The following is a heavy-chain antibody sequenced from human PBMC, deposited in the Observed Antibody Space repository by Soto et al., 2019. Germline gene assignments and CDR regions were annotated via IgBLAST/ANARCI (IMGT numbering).Heavy chain of an antibody. Sequence: QVQLQESGPGLVKPSQTLSLTCTVSGGSIRDGYYWSWIRQHPGKGLEWIGSISYSGSTSYNPSLKRRLTTSVDRSKSQFSLNLSSVTAADTAVYYCARRDRSGYSYWLDTWGQGTLVTVSS. D-gene: IGHD3-22*01. CDR2: ISYSGST. CDR3: ARRDRSGYSYWLDT. V-gene: IGHV4-31*03. J-gene: IGHJ5*02. CDR1: GGSIRDGYY.